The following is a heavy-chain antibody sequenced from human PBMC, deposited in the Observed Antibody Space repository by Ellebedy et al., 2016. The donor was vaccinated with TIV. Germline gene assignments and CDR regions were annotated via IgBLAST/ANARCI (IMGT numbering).Heavy chain of an antibody. Sequence: GESLKISCAASGFTFSSYAMHWVRQAPGKGLEWVAVISYDGSNKYYADSVKGRFTISRDNSKNTLYLQMNSLRAEDTAVYYCAREREMATNPIPRSFDYWGQGTLVTVSS. CDR1: GFTFSSYA. J-gene: IGHJ4*02. V-gene: IGHV3-30-3*01. CDR2: ISYDGSNK. D-gene: IGHD5-24*01. CDR3: AREREMATNPIPRSFDY.